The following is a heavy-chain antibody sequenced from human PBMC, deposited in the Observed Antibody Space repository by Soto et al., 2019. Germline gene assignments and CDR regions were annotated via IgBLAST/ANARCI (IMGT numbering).Heavy chain of an antibody. D-gene: IGHD6-19*01. V-gene: IGHV1-69*13. CDR2: ISPIFGTA. CDR3: ARESFSSGWPNPRVAYFDY. Sequence: SVKVSCKASGGTFSSYAISWVRQAPGQGLEWMGVISPIFGTANYAQKFQGRVTITADESTSTAYMELSSLRPEDTAVYYCARESFSSGWPNPRVAYFDYWGQGTLVTVSS. J-gene: IGHJ4*02. CDR1: GGTFSSYA.